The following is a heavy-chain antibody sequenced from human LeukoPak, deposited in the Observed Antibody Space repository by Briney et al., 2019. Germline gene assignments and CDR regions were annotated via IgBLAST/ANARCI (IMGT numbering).Heavy chain of an antibody. D-gene: IGHD1-7*01. V-gene: IGHV1-2*02. CDR1: GYTFTGCY. CDR3: ARLGYNWNYGFNY. Sequence: ASVKVSCKASGYTFTGCYMHWVRQAPGQGLEWMGWINPNSGGTNYAQKFQGRVTMTRDTSISTAYMELSRLRSDDTAVYYCARLGYNWNYGFNYWGQGTLVTVSS. CDR2: INPNSGGT. J-gene: IGHJ4*02.